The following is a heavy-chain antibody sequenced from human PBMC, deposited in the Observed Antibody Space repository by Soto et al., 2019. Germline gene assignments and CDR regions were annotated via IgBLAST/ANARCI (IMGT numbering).Heavy chain of an antibody. CDR1: GFTVSSNY. V-gene: IGHV3-66*04. D-gene: IGHD3-22*01. Sequence: GGSLRLSCAASGFTVSSNYMSWVRQAPGKGLEWVSVIYSGGSTYYADSVKGRFTISRDNSKNTLYLQMNSLRAEDTAVYYCAKPYYYDSSGYSPDAFDIWGQGTMVTVSS. CDR2: IYSGGST. J-gene: IGHJ3*02. CDR3: AKPYYYDSSGYSPDAFDI.